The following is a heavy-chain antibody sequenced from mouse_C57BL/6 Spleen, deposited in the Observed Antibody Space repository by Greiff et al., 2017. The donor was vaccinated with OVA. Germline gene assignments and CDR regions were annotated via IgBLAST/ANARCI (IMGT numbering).Heavy chain of an antibody. CDR2: IYPGDGDT. D-gene: IGHD4-1*01. V-gene: IGHV1-80*01. Sequence: QVHVKQSGAELVKPGASVKISCKASGYAFSSYWMNWVKQRPGKGLEWIGQIYPGDGDTNYNGKFKGKATLTADKSSSTAYMQLSSLTSEDSAVYFCARGGNWAPFAYWGQGTLVTVSA. J-gene: IGHJ3*01. CDR1: GYAFSSYW. CDR3: ARGGNWAPFAY.